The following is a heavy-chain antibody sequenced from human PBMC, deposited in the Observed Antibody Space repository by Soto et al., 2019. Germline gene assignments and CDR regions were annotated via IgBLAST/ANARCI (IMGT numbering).Heavy chain of an antibody. CDR1: GYTFTSYG. CDR3: ARDGWDIVVVPAAGRYYYYMDV. CDR2: ISAYNGNT. D-gene: IGHD2-2*01. V-gene: IGHV1-18*01. Sequence: QVQLVQSGAEVKKPGASVKVSCKASGYTFTSYGISWVRQAPGQGLEWLGWISAYNGNTNHAQKLQGRVTMTTDTSTSTAYMELRSLRSDDTAVYYCARDGWDIVVVPAAGRYYYYMDVWGKGTTVTVSS. J-gene: IGHJ6*03.